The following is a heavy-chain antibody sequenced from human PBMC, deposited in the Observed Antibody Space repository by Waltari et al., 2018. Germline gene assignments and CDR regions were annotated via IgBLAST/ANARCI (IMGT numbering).Heavy chain of an antibody. CDR3: ARRGWQVAFDI. Sequence: QVQLQESGPGLVKPSETLSLTCTVSGGSISSYFWNWIRQPAGKGLEWIGRLHNSGTSNYNPSLESRITMSLDTSKNQFSLKLSSVTAAVTAVYYCARRGWQVAFDIWGQGKMVTVSS. J-gene: IGHJ3*02. V-gene: IGHV4-4*07. CDR1: GGSISSYF. D-gene: IGHD6-19*01. CDR2: LHNSGTS.